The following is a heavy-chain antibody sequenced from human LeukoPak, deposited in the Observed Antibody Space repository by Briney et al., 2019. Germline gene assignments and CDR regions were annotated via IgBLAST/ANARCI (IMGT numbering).Heavy chain of an antibody. CDR2: IRASGGST. V-gene: IGHV3-23*01. Sequence: GGSLRLTCEASGFTFSNYAMSWVRQAPGKGLEWVSSIRASGGSTYYADSVKGRFTISRDNSKNTLYLQVNSLRAEDTAVYYCARRGDGGRPFDYWGQGTLVTVSS. J-gene: IGHJ4*02. D-gene: IGHD4-23*01. CDR1: GFTFSNYA. CDR3: ARRGDGGRPFDY.